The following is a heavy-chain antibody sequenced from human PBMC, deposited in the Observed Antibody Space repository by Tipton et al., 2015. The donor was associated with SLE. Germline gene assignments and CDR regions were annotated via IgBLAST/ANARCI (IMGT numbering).Heavy chain of an antibody. Sequence: SLRLSCAASGFTFSSYAMHWVRQAPGKGLEWVAVISYDGSNKYYADSVKGRFTISRDNAKNSLYLQMNSLRAEDTAVYYCARLGGGWHDYWGQGTLVTVSS. J-gene: IGHJ4*02. V-gene: IGHV3-30-3*01. CDR2: ISYDGSNK. CDR1: GFTFSSYA. D-gene: IGHD1-26*01. CDR3: ARLGGGWHDY.